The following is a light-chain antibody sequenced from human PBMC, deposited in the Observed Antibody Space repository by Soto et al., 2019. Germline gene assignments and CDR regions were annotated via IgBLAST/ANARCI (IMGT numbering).Light chain of an antibody. CDR3: QQHNSYSQWT. J-gene: IGKJ1*01. V-gene: IGKV1-5*01. Sequence: EIQMTHSPSTLSASVADRLTIACGASQTISCWWAWHQQNSGKARKLLSYDGSSLESGVPGSCSGSGCGTEFTLTISSLLRDDFATYYCQQHNSYSQWTFGQGRKVDMK. CDR1: QTISCW. CDR2: DGS.